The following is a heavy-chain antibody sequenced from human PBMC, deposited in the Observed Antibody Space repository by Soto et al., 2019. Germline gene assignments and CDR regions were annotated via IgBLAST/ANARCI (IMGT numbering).Heavy chain of an antibody. CDR3: ASDILSTGPRANDAVDV. Sequence: QVQLVQSGAEVRKPGASVNISCRASGFSFSDNLINWVRQAPGQSLEWMGWINPDNGNTRHSQTFQGRVTISRHSSARIAYVEVSYLTSEDTAVYECASDILSTGPRANDAVDVWGQGTMVTVSS. CDR2: INPDNGNT. V-gene: IGHV1-3*01. D-gene: IGHD2-8*02. CDR1: GFSFSDNL. J-gene: IGHJ3*01.